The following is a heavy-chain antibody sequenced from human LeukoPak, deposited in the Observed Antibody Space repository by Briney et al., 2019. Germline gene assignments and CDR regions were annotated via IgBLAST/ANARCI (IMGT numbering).Heavy chain of an antibody. Sequence: GSLRLSCAASGFTFSSYEMNWIRQPPGKGLEWIGSIYYSGSTYYNPSLKSRVTISVDTSKNQFSLKLSSVTAADTAVYYCARYGSYWRLWGQGTLVTVSS. CDR1: GFTFSSYE. CDR2: IYYSGST. CDR3: ARYGSYWRL. J-gene: IGHJ4*02. V-gene: IGHV4-39*01. D-gene: IGHD1-26*01.